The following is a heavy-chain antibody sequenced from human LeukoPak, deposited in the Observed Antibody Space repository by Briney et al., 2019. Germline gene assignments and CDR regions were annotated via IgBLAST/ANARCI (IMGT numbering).Heavy chain of an antibody. D-gene: IGHD6-19*01. V-gene: IGHV5-51*01. CDR3: ARHVVPYSSGLTGFDY. CDR2: IYPGDSDT. CDR1: GYTFATYW. Sequence: GESLKISCKGSGYTFATYWIGWVRRMPGKGLEWMGIIYPGDSDTRYSPSFRGQVTISADKSITTAYLQWSSLKASDTAMYYCARHVVPYSSGLTGFDYWGQGTLVTVSS. J-gene: IGHJ4*02.